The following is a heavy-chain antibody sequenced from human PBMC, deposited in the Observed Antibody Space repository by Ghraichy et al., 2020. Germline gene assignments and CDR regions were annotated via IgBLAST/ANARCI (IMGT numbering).Heavy chain of an antibody. V-gene: IGHV3-33*06. J-gene: IGHJ3*02. CDR3: TKDSGWGHVDSRGYWADVFAI. D-gene: IGHD3-22*01. Sequence: VAAIWYDGRDEYYTDSVKGRFTISRDNSKNTLYLQLNSLRAEDTAVYYCTKDSGWGHVDSRGYWADVFAIWGQG. CDR2: IWYDGRDE.